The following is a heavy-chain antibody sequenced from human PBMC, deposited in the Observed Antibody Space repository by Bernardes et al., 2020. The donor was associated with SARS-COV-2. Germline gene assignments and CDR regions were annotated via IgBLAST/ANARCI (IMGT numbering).Heavy chain of an antibody. Sequence: ASVKVSCKATGYTFTGSYMPWVRQAPGQGLEWMGWITPPSGDTNYAQKFQGRVTMNRDTSISTAYMELSRLRSDDTAVYYCARDRDCSSTSCKIFDIWGQGTMVTVS. D-gene: IGHD2-2*01. V-gene: IGHV1-2*02. CDR1: GYTFTGSY. CDR3: ARDRDCSSTSCKIFDI. CDR2: ITPPSGDT. J-gene: IGHJ3*02.